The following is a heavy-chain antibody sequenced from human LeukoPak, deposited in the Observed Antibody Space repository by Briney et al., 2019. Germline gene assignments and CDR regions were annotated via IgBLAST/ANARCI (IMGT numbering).Heavy chain of an antibody. CDR3: AKFSELGNCSSTSCSV. V-gene: IGHV3-30*18. J-gene: IGHJ4*02. Sequence: GRSLRLSCAASGFTFSSYGMHWVRQAPGKGLEWVAVISYDGSNKYYADSVKGRFTVSRDNSKNTLYLQMNSLRAEDTAVYYCAKFSELGNCSSTSCSVWGQGTLVTVSS. CDR2: ISYDGSNK. D-gene: IGHD2-2*01. CDR1: GFTFSSYG.